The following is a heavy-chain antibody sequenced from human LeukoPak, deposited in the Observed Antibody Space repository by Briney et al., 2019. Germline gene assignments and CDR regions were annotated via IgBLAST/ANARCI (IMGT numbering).Heavy chain of an antibody. J-gene: IGHJ6*02. CDR3: ARVRGPYYYYGMDV. CDR2: INWNGGST. Sequence: GGSLRLSCAASGFTFDDYGMSWVRQAPGKGLEWVSGINWNGGSTGCADSVKGRFTISRDNAKNSLYLQMNSLRAEDTALYHCARVRGPYYYYGMDVWGQGTTVTVSS. V-gene: IGHV3-20*01. CDR1: GFTFDDYG.